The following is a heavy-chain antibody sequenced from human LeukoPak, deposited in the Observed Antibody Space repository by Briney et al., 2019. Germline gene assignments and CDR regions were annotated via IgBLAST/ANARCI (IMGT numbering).Heavy chain of an antibody. V-gene: IGHV3-48*03. D-gene: IGHD3-3*01. Sequence: GGSLRLSCAASGFIFSSYEMNWVRQAPGKGLEWISYISSTGSTIYYADSVKGRFTISRDNAKNSLFLQMNSLRAEDTAVYYCARDKGTEGLLPRGDWYFDLWGRGTLVTVSS. CDR2: ISSTGSTI. J-gene: IGHJ2*01. CDR3: ARDKGTEGLLPRGDWYFDL. CDR1: GFIFSSYE.